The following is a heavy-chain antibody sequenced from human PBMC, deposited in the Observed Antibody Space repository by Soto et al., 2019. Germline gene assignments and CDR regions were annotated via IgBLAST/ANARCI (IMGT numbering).Heavy chain of an antibody. CDR3: ARGPDRSGFYLFDY. CDR2: IIPLSGTT. J-gene: IGHJ4*02. CDR1: GGTFSNHA. Sequence: SVKVSCKASGGTFSNHAISWVRQAPGQGPEWMGGIIPLSGTTNYVQKIQGRVTITADESMTTAYMELSSLRYEDTAIYYCARGPDRSGFYLFDYWGQGTLVTVSS. D-gene: IGHD3-22*01. V-gene: IGHV1-69*13.